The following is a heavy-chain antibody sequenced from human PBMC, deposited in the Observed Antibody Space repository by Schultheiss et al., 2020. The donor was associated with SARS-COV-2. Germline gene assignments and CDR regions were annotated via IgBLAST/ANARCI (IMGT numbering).Heavy chain of an antibody. CDR2: ISSNGGST. CDR3: ARDPRQLMVYAPYYGMDV. J-gene: IGHJ6*02. V-gene: IGHV3-64*04. D-gene: IGHD2-8*01. Sequence: GGSLRLSCAASGFTFSSYAMHWVRQAPGKGLEYVSAISSNGGSTYYADSVKGRFTISRDNAKNSLYLQMNSLRAEDTAVYYCARDPRQLMVYAPYYGMDVWGQGTTVTVSS. CDR1: GFTFSSYA.